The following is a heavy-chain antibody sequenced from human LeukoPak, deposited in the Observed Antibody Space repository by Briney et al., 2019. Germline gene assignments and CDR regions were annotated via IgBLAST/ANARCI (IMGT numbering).Heavy chain of an antibody. CDR3: ARGGYGAYVGYNFDY. V-gene: IGHV3-21*01. J-gene: IGHJ4*02. D-gene: IGHD4-17*01. CDR2: ISSSSSYI. Sequence: GGSLRLSCAASGFTFSSYSMNWVRQAPGKGLEWVSSISSSSSYIYYADSVKGRFTISRDNAKNTLYLQMNSLRAEGTAVYYCARGGYGAYVGYNFDYWGQGTLVTVSS. CDR1: GFTFSSYS.